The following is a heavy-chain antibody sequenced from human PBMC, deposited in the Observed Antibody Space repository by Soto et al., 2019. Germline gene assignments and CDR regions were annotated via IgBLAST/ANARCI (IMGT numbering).Heavy chain of an antibody. D-gene: IGHD3-22*01. J-gene: IGHJ3*02. CDR3: ARVLPGPTYYYDSSGYYFLRAFDI. CDR2: IYYSGST. V-gene: IGHV4-59*01. CDR1: GVSISRYY. Sequence: PSDTLSLTCPVSGVSISRYYWSWIRPPPGKGLEWIGYIYYSGSTNYNPSLKSRVTISVDTSKNQFSLKLSSVTAADTAVYYCARVLPGPTYYYDSSGYYFLRAFDIWGQGTMVTVS.